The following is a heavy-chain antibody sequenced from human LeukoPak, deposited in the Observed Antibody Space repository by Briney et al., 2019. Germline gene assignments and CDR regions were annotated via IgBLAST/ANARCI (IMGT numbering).Heavy chain of an antibody. CDR3: AREFSGYDWGHFDY. V-gene: IGHV1-18*04. Sequence: ASVKVSCKASGYTFTSYGISWVRQAPGQGLDWLGWISGYNGNTNYAQKLQGRVTMTTDTSTSTAYMELRSLRSDDTAVYYCAREFSGYDWGHFDYWGQGTLVTVSS. CDR2: ISGYNGNT. J-gene: IGHJ4*02. CDR1: GYTFTSYG. D-gene: IGHD5-12*01.